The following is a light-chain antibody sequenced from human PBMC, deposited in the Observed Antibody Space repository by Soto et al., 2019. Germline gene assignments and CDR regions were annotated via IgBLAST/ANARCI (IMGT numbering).Light chain of an antibody. Sequence: GDRVTITCRASQSISSWLAWYQQKPGKAPELLIYAASTLESGVPSRFSGSGSGTEFTLTISSLQPDDFATYYCQQYNNFPLTFGGGTKVDIK. CDR1: QSISSW. J-gene: IGKJ4*01. CDR2: AAS. V-gene: IGKV1-5*01. CDR3: QQYNNFPLT.